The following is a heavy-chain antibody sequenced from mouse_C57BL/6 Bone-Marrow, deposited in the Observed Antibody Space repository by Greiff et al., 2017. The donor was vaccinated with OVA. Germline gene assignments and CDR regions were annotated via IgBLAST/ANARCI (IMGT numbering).Heavy chain of an antibody. J-gene: IGHJ2*01. CDR2: IHPNSGST. Sequence: QVQLQQPGAELVKPGASVKLSCKASGYTFTSYWMHWVKQRPGQGLEWIGMIHPNSGSTNYNEKFKSKATLTVDKSSSTAYMQLSSLTSEDSAVYYCARLGGIYYDYGAAYWGQGTTLTVSS. V-gene: IGHV1-64*01. D-gene: IGHD2-4*01. CDR3: ARLGGIYYDYGAAY. CDR1: GYTFTSYW.